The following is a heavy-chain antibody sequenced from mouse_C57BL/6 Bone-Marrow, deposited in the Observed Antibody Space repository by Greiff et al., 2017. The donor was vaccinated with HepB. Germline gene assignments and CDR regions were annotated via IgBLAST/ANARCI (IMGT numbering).Heavy chain of an antibody. CDR2: INPYNGGT. J-gene: IGHJ3*01. V-gene: IGHV1-19*01. CDR1: GYTFTDYY. Sequence: EVKLQESGPVLVKPGASVKMSCKASGYTFTDYYMNWVKQSHGKSLEWIGVINPYNGGTSYNQKFKGKATLTVDKSSSTAYMELNSLTSEDSAVYYCARDGNWGFAYWGQGTLVTVSA. D-gene: IGHD2-1*01. CDR3: ARDGNWGFAY.